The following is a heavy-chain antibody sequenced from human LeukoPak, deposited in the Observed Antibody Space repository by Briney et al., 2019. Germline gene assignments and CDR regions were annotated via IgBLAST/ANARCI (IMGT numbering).Heavy chain of an antibody. CDR2: ISGSGSHT. Sequence: GGSLRLSCAASGFSFSDHYMSWIRQAPAKGLEWVSYISGSGSHTNYADSVKGRFTVSRDNAKNSLYLQMNSLIAEDTAVYYCARIWTAAAGTPNYWGQGTLVTVSS. V-gene: IGHV3-11*06. J-gene: IGHJ4*02. CDR3: ARIWTAAAGTPNY. CDR1: GFSFSDHY. D-gene: IGHD6-13*01.